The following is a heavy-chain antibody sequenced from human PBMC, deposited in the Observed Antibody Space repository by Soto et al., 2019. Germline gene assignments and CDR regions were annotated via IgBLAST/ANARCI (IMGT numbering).Heavy chain of an antibody. CDR2: VSWDGEAE. Sequence: QVQLLESGGGIVQPGNSLRLSCAASGFTFSSYGMQWVRQAPDKGLEWVAVVSWDGEAEYYADSVKGRFTISRDNSLDPLILQLNSESPEEKAVYYCVKEATVKDSHHFDSWGQGTPATIST. V-gene: IGHV3-30*18. CDR1: GFTFSSYG. CDR3: VKEATVKDSHHFDS. J-gene: IGHJ4*02. D-gene: IGHD4-4*01.